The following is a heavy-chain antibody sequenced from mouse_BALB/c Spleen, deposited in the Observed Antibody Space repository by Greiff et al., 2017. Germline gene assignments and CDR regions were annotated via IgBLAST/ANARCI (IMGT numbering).Heavy chain of an antibody. Sequence: EVKVVESGGGLVQPGGSRKLSCAASGFTFSSFGMHWVRQAPEKGLEWVAYISSGSSTIYYADTVKGRFTISRDNPKNTLFLQMTSLRSEDTAMYYCARNYYGDYWGQGTTLTVSS. CDR2: ISSGSSTI. CDR3: ARNYYGDY. CDR1: GFTFSSFG. J-gene: IGHJ2*01. V-gene: IGHV5-17*02.